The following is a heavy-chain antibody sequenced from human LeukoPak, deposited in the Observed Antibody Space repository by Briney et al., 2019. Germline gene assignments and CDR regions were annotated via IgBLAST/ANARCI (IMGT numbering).Heavy chain of an antibody. D-gene: IGHD1-26*01. V-gene: IGHV4-4*08. J-gene: IGHJ4*02. CDR1: GGSVSSYY. CDR2: IHNSGRT. CDR3: ARDVSAGRWVFDY. Sequence: SETLSLTCSVSGGSVSSYYWSWIRQSPGKGLEWIGYIHNSGRTNYNPSLKSRVTGFVDTSKNQVSLRLSSVTAADTAVYYCARDVSAGRWVFDYWGQGTLVTVSS.